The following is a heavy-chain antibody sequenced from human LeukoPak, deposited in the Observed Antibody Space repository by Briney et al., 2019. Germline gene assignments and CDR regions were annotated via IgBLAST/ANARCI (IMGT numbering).Heavy chain of an antibody. CDR1: GFTFSSYW. Sequence: PGGSLRLSCAASGFTFSSYWMSWVRQAPGKGLEGAAHIKQDGSEKYYVDSVKGRFTISRDNAKNSLYLQMNSLRAEDTAVYYCARDCSSTSCSPGVWGKGTTVTVSS. D-gene: IGHD2-2*01. CDR2: IKQDGSEK. V-gene: IGHV3-7*01. J-gene: IGHJ6*04. CDR3: ARDCSSTSCSPGV.